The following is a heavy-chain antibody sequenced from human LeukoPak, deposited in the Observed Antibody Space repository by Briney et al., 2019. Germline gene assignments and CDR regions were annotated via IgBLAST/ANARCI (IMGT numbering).Heavy chain of an antibody. CDR3: ARAPGAYYYGSGSYYNALNY. D-gene: IGHD3-10*01. V-gene: IGHV3-21*01. CDR2: ISSSSSYI. J-gene: IGHJ4*02. Sequence: GGSLRLSCAPSGFTFSSYSMNWVRQAPGKGLEWVSSISSSSSYIYYADSVKGRFTISRDNARNSLYLQMNSLRAEDTAVYYCARAPGAYYYGSGSYYNALNYWGQGTLVTVSS. CDR1: GFTFSSYS.